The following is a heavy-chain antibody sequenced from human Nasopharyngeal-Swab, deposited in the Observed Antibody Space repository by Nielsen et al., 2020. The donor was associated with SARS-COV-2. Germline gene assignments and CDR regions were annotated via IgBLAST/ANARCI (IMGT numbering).Heavy chain of an antibody. D-gene: IGHD4-17*01. CDR1: GFTFSDYY. CDR3: AKAFTVTNPRIHDAFDI. Sequence: GGSLRLSCAASGFTFSDYYMSWIRQAPGKGLEWVSGISWNSVSIGYADSVKGRFTISRDNAKNSLYLQMNSLRAEDTALYYCAKAFTVTNPRIHDAFDIWGQGTMVTVSS. V-gene: IGHV3-9*01. CDR2: ISWNSVSI. J-gene: IGHJ3*02.